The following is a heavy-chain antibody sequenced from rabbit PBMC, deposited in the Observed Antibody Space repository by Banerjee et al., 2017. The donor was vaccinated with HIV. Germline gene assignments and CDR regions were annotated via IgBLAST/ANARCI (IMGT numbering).Heavy chain of an antibody. CDR2: IGSSGST. CDR1: GFDFSSSSM. Sequence: QEQLEESGGGLVKPGGTLTLTCKASGFDFSSSSMSWVRQAPGKGLEWIGYIGSSGSTYYASWAKGRFTISKTSSTTVTLKLTSLTVADTATYSCVRDFPNTAYGGDVHKLWGPGTLVTV. V-gene: IGHV1S45*01. CDR3: VRDFPNTAYGGDVHKL. D-gene: IGHD6-1*01. J-gene: IGHJ6*01.